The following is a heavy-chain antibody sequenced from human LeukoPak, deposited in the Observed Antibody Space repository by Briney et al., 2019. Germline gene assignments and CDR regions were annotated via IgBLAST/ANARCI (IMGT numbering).Heavy chain of an antibody. D-gene: IGHD2-21*02. J-gene: IGHJ2*01. Sequence: GGSLRLSCAASGFTFDDYAMHWVRQAPGKGLEWVSGISWNSGSIGYADSVKGRFTISRDNAKNSLYLQMNSLRAEDTALYYCAKDKGDHWYFDLWGRGTLVTVSS. CDR3: AKDKGDHWYFDL. V-gene: IGHV3-9*01. CDR2: ISWNSGSI. CDR1: GFTFDDYA.